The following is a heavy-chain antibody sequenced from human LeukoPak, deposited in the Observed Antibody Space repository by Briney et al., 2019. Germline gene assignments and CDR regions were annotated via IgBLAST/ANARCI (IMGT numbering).Heavy chain of an antibody. CDR2: IYYSGST. CDR3: ARVLYGSGSEKDY. Sequence: GSLRLSCAASGFTFSDSYMTWIRQAPGKGLEWIGNIYYSGSTYYNPSLKSRVTISVDTSKNQFSLKLSSVTAADTAVYYCARVLYGSGSEKDYWGQGTLVTVSS. J-gene: IGHJ4*02. V-gene: IGHV4-38-2*01. CDR1: GFTFSDSY. D-gene: IGHD3-10*01.